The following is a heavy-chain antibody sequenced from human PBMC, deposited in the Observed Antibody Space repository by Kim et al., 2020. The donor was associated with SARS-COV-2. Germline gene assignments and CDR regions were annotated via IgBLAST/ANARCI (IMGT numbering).Heavy chain of an antibody. V-gene: IGHV3-23*01. J-gene: IGHJ4*02. Sequence: DTVKARCTISRDKSKNTLYMQMNSLTAEDTAVYYCAKENSYGDYDGGLDYWGQGTLVTVSS. CDR3: AKENSYGDYDGGLDY. D-gene: IGHD4-17*01.